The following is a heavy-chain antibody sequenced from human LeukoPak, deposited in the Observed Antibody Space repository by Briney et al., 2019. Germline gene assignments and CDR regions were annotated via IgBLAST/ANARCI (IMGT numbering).Heavy chain of an antibody. CDR1: GFTFSDYT. CDR3: ARIPSGYTLGYGYYYYYMDV. J-gene: IGHJ6*03. V-gene: IGHV3-48*04. Sequence: GGSLRLSCEVSGFTFSDYTMTWVRQAPGKGLEWVSYISTSSSTIYYADSVKGGFTISRDNTKNSLYLQMNSLRAEDTAVYYCARIPSGYTLGYGYYYYYMDVWGKGATVTVSS. CDR2: ISTSSSTI. D-gene: IGHD5-18*01.